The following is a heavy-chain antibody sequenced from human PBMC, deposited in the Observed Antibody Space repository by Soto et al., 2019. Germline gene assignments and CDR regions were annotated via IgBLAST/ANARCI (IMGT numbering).Heavy chain of an antibody. D-gene: IGHD6-6*01. V-gene: IGHV1-8*01. CDR1: GYTFTSYD. CDR2: MNPNSGNT. Sequence: QVQLVQSGAEVKKPGASVKVSCKASGYTFTSYDINWVRQATGQGLEWMGWMNPNSGNTGYAQKFQGRVTMTRNTSISRAYMELSSLRSEDTAVYYGAGGHSSSQSVDPWGQGTLVTVSS. CDR3: AGGHSSSQSVDP. J-gene: IGHJ5*02.